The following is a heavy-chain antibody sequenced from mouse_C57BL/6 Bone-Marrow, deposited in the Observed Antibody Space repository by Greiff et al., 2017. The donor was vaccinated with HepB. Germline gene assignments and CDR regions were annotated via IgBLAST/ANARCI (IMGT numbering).Heavy chain of an antibody. J-gene: IGHJ3*01. CDR3: ARVGGNYGLFAY. CDR1: GYTFTSYT. Sequence: QVQLKESGAELARPGASVKMSCKASGYTFTSYTMHWVKQRPGQGLEWIGYINPSSGYTKYNQKFKDKATLTADKSSSTAYMQLSSLTSEDSAVYYCARVGGNYGLFAYWGQGTLVTVSA. D-gene: IGHD2-1*01. V-gene: IGHV1-4*01. CDR2: INPSSGYT.